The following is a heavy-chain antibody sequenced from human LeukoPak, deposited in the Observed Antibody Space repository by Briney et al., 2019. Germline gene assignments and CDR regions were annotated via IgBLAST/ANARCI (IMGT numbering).Heavy chain of an antibody. V-gene: IGHV3-48*04. Sequence: GGSLRLSCAASGFTFSSYSMNWVRQAPGKGLEWVSYISSSSSTIYYADSVKGRFTISRDNAKNSLYLQMNSLRAEDTAVYYCAREGDYDSSGYYSLDYWGQGTLVTVSS. D-gene: IGHD3-22*01. CDR1: GFTFSSYS. CDR3: AREGDYDSSGYYSLDY. J-gene: IGHJ4*02. CDR2: ISSSSSTI.